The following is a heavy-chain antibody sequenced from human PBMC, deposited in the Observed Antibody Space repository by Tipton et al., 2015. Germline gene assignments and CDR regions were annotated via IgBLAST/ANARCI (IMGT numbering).Heavy chain of an antibody. CDR2: ISSSGSTI. Sequence: SLRLSCAASGFTFSSYEMNWVRQAPGKGLEWVSYISSSGSTIYYADSVKGRFTISRDNAKNSLYLQMNSLRAEDTAVYYCARDPSRLGVQGYLDYWGQGAPVTVSS. D-gene: IGHD3-16*01. CDR1: GFTFSSYE. J-gene: IGHJ4*02. CDR3: ARDPSRLGVQGYLDY. V-gene: IGHV3-48*03.